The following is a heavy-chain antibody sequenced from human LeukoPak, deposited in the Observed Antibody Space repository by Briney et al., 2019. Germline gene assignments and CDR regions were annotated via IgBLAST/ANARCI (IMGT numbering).Heavy chain of an antibody. CDR3: AKQSLYDSSGHFHY. Sequence: GGSLRLSCVASGFTFSSSAMSWVRQAPGKGLEWVSAISGSGGSTNYADSVKGRFTISRDNSKNTLYLQMNSLRAEDTAVYFCAKQSLYDSSGHFHYWGQGTLVTVSS. CDR2: ISGSGGST. CDR1: GFTFSSSA. J-gene: IGHJ4*02. V-gene: IGHV3-23*01. D-gene: IGHD3-22*01.